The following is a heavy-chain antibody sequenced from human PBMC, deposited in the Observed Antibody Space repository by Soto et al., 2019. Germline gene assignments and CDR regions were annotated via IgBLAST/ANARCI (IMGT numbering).Heavy chain of an antibody. CDR2: ISGSGGST. D-gene: IGHD3-22*01. CDR1: GFTFSSYA. J-gene: IGHJ5*02. CDR3: AKARPEVVITGWFDP. Sequence: GGSLTLSCAASGFTFSSYAMSWVRQAPGRGLEWVSAISGSGGSTYYADSVKGRFTISRDNSKNTLYLQMNSLRAEDTAVYYCAKARPEVVITGWFDPRAQGTLVTVSS. V-gene: IGHV3-23*01.